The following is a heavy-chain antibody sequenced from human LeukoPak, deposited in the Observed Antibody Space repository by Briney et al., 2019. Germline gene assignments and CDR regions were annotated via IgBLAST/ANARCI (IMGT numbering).Heavy chain of an antibody. J-gene: IGHJ4*02. CDR3: ARHGGTYAYDY. CDR1: GYSFTTYW. V-gene: IGHV5-51*01. CDR2: IYPGDSDI. Sequence: GESLKISCKGSGYSFTTYWIAWVRQMPGKGLEWMGLIYPGDSDIRYSPSFQGQVTISAGKSITTAYLQWSSLKASDTAMYYCARHGGTYAYDYWGQGTLVTVSS. D-gene: IGHD5-12*01.